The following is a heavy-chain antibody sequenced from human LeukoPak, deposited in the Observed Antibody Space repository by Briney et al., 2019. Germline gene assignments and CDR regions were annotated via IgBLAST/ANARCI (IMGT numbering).Heavy chain of an antibody. CDR2: IYYRGSA. Sequence: PSETLSLTCIVSGSSISSSSYYRGWIRQPPGKGLEWIGTIYYRGSAYYNPFLKSRVTISVDTSKNQFSLKLSSVTAADTAVYYCARSHRYCSGGSCYEDPFHIWGQGTMVTVPS. CDR1: GSSISSSSYY. D-gene: IGHD2-15*01. J-gene: IGHJ3*02. V-gene: IGHV4-39*01. CDR3: ARSHRYCSGGSCYEDPFHI.